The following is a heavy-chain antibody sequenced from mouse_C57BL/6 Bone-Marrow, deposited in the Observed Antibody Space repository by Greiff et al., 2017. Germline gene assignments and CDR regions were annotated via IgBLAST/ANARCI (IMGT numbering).Heavy chain of an antibody. Sequence: EVQLVESGEGLVKPGGSLKLSCAASGFTFSSYAMSWVRQTPEKRLEWVAYISSGGDYIYYADTVKGRFTISRDNARNTLYLQMSSLKSEDTAMYYCTRERAYYYGSSPYWYFDVWGTGTTVTVSS. CDR2: ISSGGDYI. CDR1: GFTFSSYA. J-gene: IGHJ1*03. CDR3: TRERAYYYGSSPYWYFDV. V-gene: IGHV5-9-1*02. D-gene: IGHD1-1*01.